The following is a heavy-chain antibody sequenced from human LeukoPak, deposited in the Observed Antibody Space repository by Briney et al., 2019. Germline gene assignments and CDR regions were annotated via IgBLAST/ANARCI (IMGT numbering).Heavy chain of an antibody. V-gene: IGHV3-30*18. CDR1: GFTFSNYG. D-gene: IGHD3-10*01. J-gene: IGHJ4*02. CDR3: AKDGPFEATLFRGVISD. CDR2: ISYDGRNK. Sequence: GGSLRLSCAASGFTFSNYGMHWVRQAPGQGLEWLADISYDGRNKYYADSVKGRFTISRDNSKNTLYLQMKSLRAEDTAVYYCAKDGPFEATLFRGVISDWGQGTLVTVSS.